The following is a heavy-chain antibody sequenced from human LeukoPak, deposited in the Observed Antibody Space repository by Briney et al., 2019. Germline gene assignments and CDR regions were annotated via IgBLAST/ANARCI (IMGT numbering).Heavy chain of an antibody. CDR2: VSSTSSFI. CDR3: ARSTPGGAFDI. Sequence: PGGSLRLSCAASGFTFSSYSINWVRQAPGKGLEWVSCVSSTSSFIYYADSVKGRFSISRDNAKNSLYLQMNSLRAEDSAIYYCARSTPGGAFDIWGQGTMVTVSS. V-gene: IGHV3-21*01. D-gene: IGHD1-26*01. CDR1: GFTFSSYS. J-gene: IGHJ3*02.